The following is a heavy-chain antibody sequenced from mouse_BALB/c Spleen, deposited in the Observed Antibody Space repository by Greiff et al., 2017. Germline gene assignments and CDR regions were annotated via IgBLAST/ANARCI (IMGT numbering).Heavy chain of an antibody. J-gene: IGHJ3*01. CDR3: ARGLRGFAY. D-gene: IGHD1-1*01. CDR2: IRNKANGYTT. Sequence: EVQLVESGGGLVQPGGSLRLSCATSGFTFTDYYMSWVRQPPGKALEWLGFIRNKANGYTTEYSASVKGRFTISRDNSQSILYLQMNTLRAEDSATYYCARGLRGFAYWGQGTLVTVSA. V-gene: IGHV7-3*02. CDR1: GFTFTDYY.